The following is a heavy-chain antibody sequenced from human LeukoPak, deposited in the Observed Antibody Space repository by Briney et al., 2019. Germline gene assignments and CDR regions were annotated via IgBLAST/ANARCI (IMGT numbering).Heavy chain of an antibody. CDR3: ASTAAYGSGSG. Sequence: SGTLSLSCAVYGVSFSGYSMHWVRQPPGKGLEWIGDINHSGSTNYNPSLKSRVTISVDTSKNQFSLKLSSVTAADTAVYYCASTAAYGSGSGWGQGTLVTVSS. J-gene: IGHJ4*02. CDR2: INHSGST. V-gene: IGHV4-34*01. CDR1: GVSFSGYS. D-gene: IGHD3-10*01.